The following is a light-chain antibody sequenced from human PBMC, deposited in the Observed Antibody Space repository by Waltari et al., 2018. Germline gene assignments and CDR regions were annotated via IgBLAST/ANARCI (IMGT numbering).Light chain of an antibody. J-gene: IGLJ2*01. CDR3: QAWDRTTAV. V-gene: IGLV3-1*01. CDR2: QDN. Sequence: SYELSQPPSEPVSPGQTAVISCSGDDFGNKFVWWYQQKPGQSPVLLLYQDNKRPSGIPERFSGSNAGTRATLIIVGTQPMDEADYYCQAWDRTTAVFGGGTKLTVL. CDR1: DFGNKF.